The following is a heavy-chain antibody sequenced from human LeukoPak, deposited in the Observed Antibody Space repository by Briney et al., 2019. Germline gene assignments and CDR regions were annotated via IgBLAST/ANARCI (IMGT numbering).Heavy chain of an antibody. CDR1: GYTFTSYY. Sequence: ASVKVSCKASGYTFTSYYMHWVRQSPGQGLEWMGIINPSGGSTSYAQKFQGRVTMTRDTSTSTVYMELSSLRSEDTAVYYCARSRIAVAGPPSSWGQGTLVTVSS. CDR2: INPSGGST. CDR3: ARSRIAVAGPPSS. D-gene: IGHD6-19*01. V-gene: IGHV1-46*03. J-gene: IGHJ4*02.